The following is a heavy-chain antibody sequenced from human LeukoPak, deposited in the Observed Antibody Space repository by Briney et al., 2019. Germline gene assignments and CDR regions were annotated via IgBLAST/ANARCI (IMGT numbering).Heavy chain of an antibody. CDR1: GFTFSSYW. V-gene: IGHV3-74*01. Sequence: GGSLRLSCVASGFTFSSYWRHWVRQVPGQGLLWVSCINSDRSLTFYAGSVKGRFTISRDNAKNTLYLKMNSLRAEDTAVYYCARGDHGPDYWGPGTLVTVSS. CDR3: ARGDHGPDY. J-gene: IGHJ4*02. CDR2: INSDRSLT. D-gene: IGHD3/OR15-3a*01.